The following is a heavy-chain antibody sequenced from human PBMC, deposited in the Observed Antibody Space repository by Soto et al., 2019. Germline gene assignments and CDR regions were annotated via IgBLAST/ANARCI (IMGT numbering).Heavy chain of an antibody. Sequence: GGSLRLSCAASGFTFSSYAMHWVRQAPGKGLEWVAVISYDGSNKYYADSVKGRFTISRDNSKNTLYLQMNSLRAEDTAVYYCARDFTAAGSMRYYYYYYGMDVWGQGTTVTVSS. CDR1: GFTFSSYA. CDR3: ARDFTAAGSMRYYYYYYGMDV. CDR2: ISYDGSNK. V-gene: IGHV3-30-3*01. D-gene: IGHD6-13*01. J-gene: IGHJ6*02.